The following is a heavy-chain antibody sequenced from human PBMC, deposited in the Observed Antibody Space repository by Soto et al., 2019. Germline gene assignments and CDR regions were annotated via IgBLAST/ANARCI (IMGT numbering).Heavy chain of an antibody. CDR3: ARGGYGDYVAYFDY. CDR2: IYSGGST. V-gene: IGHV3-53*04. Sequence: EVQLVESGGGLVQPGGSLRLSCAASGFTVSSNYMSWVRQAPGKGLEWVSVIYSGGSTYYADSVKGRFTISRHNSKNTLYLQMNSLRAEDTAVYSCARGGYGDYVAYFDYWGQGTLVTVSS. D-gene: IGHD4-17*01. CDR1: GFTVSSNY. J-gene: IGHJ4*02.